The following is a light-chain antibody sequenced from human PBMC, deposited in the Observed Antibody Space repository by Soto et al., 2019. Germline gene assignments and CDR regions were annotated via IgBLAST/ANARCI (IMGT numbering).Light chain of an antibody. CDR3: QHYNNCPPWT. CDR1: QSVDIN. V-gene: IGKV3D-15*01. CDR2: DAS. J-gene: IGKJ1*01. Sequence: EIVLTQSPGPLSVSPGDRVTLSCRASQSVDINFAVYQQRAGQAPRLLVYDASTRATGIPARFSGSGSGTEFILVISGLHSEDFAVYYCQHYNNCPPWTFGQGTKVDIK.